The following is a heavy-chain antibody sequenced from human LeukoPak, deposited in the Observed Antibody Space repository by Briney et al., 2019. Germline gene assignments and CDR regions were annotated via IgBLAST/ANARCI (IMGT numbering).Heavy chain of an antibody. J-gene: IGHJ4*02. Sequence: SVKVSCKASGGTFSSYAISWVRQAPGQGLEWTGRIIPIFGTANYAQKFQGRVTITTNESTSTAYMELSSLRSEDTAVYYCARDPLGDYVWGSYFDWGQGTLVTVSS. CDR1: GGTFSSYA. D-gene: IGHD3-16*01. CDR3: ARDPLGDYVWGSYFD. CDR2: IIPIFGTA. V-gene: IGHV1-69*05.